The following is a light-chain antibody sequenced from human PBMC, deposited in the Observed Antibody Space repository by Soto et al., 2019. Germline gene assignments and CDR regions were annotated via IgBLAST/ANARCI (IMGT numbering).Light chain of an antibody. CDR3: QQSYSTPFLT. CDR2: AAS. Sequence: DIQMTQSPSSLSASLGDRVTITCRASQSISSYLNWYQQKPGEAPKLLIYAASSLQSGVPSRFSGSGSGTDFTLTISSLQPEDFATYYCQQSYSTPFLTFGGGTKVEIK. J-gene: IGKJ4*01. V-gene: IGKV1-39*01. CDR1: QSISSY.